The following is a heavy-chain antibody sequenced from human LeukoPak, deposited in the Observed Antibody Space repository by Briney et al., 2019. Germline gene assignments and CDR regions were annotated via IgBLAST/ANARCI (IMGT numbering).Heavy chain of an antibody. CDR2: ITGSDDSS. CDR1: GFIFNTSA. CDR3: TKFDS. Sequence: PGGSLRLSCAVSGFIFNTSAMTWVRQAPGKGLEWVSTITGSDDSSFYANSVKGRFTISRDTSKNTVFLHMTSLRAEDTAVYYCTKFDSWGQGVLVIVSS. V-gene: IGHV3-23*01. J-gene: IGHJ4*02.